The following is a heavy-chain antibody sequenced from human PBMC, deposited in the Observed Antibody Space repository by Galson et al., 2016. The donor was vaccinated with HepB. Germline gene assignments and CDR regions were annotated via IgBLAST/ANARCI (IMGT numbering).Heavy chain of an antibody. CDR2: IIPMFGTA. J-gene: IGHJ6*02. Sequence: SVKVSCKASGDTFRTYSFSWVRLAPGQGLEWMGGIIPMFGTATYAQGFQGRVTITADESTTSAYMELSSLTSNDTAVYYCATTPRKRAKSGLGSYGGQYWSGMDVWGRGTTVTVSS. CDR3: ATTPRKRAKSGLGSYGGQYWSGMDV. V-gene: IGHV1-69*13. D-gene: IGHD2-8*02. CDR1: GDTFRTYS.